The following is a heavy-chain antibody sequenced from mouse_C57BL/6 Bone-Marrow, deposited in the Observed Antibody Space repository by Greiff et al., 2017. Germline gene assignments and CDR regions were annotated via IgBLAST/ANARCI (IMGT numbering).Heavy chain of an antibody. J-gene: IGHJ3*01. CDR2: IDPSNGGT. D-gene: IGHD2-2*01. Sequence: VQLQQPGAELVKPGASVKLSCRASGYTFTSYYMYWVKQRPGQGPEWIGEIDPSNGGTNFNEKFKGQATLTVDTSSSTAHMQLSSLTSEDSAVYYCSRGGYGGFAYWGQGTLVTVSA. V-gene: IGHV1S81*02. CDR3: SRGGYGGFAY. CDR1: GYTFTSYY.